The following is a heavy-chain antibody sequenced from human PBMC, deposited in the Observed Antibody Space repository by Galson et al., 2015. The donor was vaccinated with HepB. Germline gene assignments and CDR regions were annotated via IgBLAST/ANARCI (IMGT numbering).Heavy chain of an antibody. CDR3: ARDITAIYSYGYWGY. CDR2: ISSSGSTI. Sequence: SLRLSCAASGFTFSDYYMSWIRQAPGKGLEWVSYISSSGSTIYYADSVKGRFTISRDNAKNSLYLQMNSLRAEDTAVYYCARDITAIYSYGYWGYWGQGTLVTVSS. V-gene: IGHV3-11*01. CDR1: GFTFSDYY. D-gene: IGHD5-18*01. J-gene: IGHJ4*02.